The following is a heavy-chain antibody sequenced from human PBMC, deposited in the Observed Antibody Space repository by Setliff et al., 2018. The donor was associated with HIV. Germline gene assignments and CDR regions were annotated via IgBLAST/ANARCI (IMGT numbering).Heavy chain of an antibody. CDR2: ISGSGSGV. V-gene: IGHV3-48*01. CDR3: ARDLIWGFDY. Sequence: SLRLSCAASGFTFSSYSMNWVRQSPGKGLEWVSYISGSGSGVDYADSVKGRFTVSRDNARSSLYLQLNSLRSEDTAVYYCARDLIWGFDYWGQGTPVTVSS. J-gene: IGHJ4*02. D-gene: IGHD3-16*01. CDR1: GFTFSSYS.